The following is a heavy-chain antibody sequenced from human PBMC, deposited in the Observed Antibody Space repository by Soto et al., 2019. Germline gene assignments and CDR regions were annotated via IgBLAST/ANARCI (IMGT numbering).Heavy chain of an antibody. V-gene: IGHV3-53*01. CDR2: IYSGGST. D-gene: IGHD6-13*01. CDR1: GFTVSSNY. J-gene: IGHJ6*02. CDR3: ARVSSSSLGWYYGMDV. Sequence: GGSLRLSCAASGFTVSSNYMSWVRQAPGKGLEWVSVIYSGGSTYYADSVKGRFTISRDNSKNTLYLQMNSLRAEDTAVYYCARVSSSSLGWYYGMDVWGQGTTVTVSS.